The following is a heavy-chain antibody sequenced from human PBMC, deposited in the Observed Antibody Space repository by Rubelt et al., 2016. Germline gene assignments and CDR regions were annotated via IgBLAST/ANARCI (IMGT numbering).Heavy chain of an antibody. Sequence: QVQLQQWGAGLLKPSETLSLTCAVYGGSFSGYYWSWIRQPPGKGLEWIGSIYYSGSTYYNPSLKSRVTISVDTSKNQFSLKLSSVTAADTAVYYCARVNRGYSYGRGVDYWGQGTLVTVSS. J-gene: IGHJ4*02. CDR3: ARVNRGYSYGRGVDY. CDR1: GGSFSGYY. D-gene: IGHD5-18*01. CDR2: IYYSGST. V-gene: IGHV4-34*01.